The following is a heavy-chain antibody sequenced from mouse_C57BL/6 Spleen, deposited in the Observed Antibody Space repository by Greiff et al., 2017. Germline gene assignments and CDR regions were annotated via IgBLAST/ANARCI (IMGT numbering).Heavy chain of an antibody. V-gene: IGHV1-81*01. Sequence: VKLMESGAELARPGASVKLSCKASGYTFTSYGISWVKQRTGQGLEWIGEIYPRSGNTYYNEKFKGKATLTADKSSSTAYMALRSLTSEDSAVYCCARRGDYDDYYAMDYWGQGTSVTVSS. CDR1: GYTFTSYG. CDR3: ARRGDYDDYYAMDY. D-gene: IGHD2-4*01. J-gene: IGHJ4*01. CDR2: IYPRSGNT.